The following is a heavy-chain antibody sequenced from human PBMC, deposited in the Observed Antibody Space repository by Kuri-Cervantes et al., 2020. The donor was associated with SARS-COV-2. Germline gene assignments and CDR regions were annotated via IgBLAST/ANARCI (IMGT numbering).Heavy chain of an antibody. CDR3: ARLAAPNAFDI. J-gene: IGHJ3*02. D-gene: IGHD6-25*01. CDR1: GYSFTSYW. CDR2: IYPGDSDT. Sequence: GGSLRLSCKGSGYSFTSYWIGWVRQMPGKGLEWMGIIYPGDSDTRYSPSFQGQVTISADKSISTAYLQWSSLKASDTAMYYCARLAAPNAFDIWGQGTMVTVSS. V-gene: IGHV5-51*01.